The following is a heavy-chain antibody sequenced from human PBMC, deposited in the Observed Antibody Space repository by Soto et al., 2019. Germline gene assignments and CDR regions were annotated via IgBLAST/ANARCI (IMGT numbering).Heavy chain of an antibody. D-gene: IGHD6-19*01. V-gene: IGHV3-23*01. CDR1: GFTVRNSG. CDR2: ITGSGDNT. CDR3: AIGRGSGGNGGDY. Sequence: EVQLLESGGCVVQPGGSLRLTCAASGFTVRNSGMSWFRQAPGEGLEWVSAITGSGDNTYYADSGRGRFTISRDNSKKTLYLPMNSLRAEDTAIYYCAIGRGSGGNGGDYWGQGALVTGSS. J-gene: IGHJ4*02.